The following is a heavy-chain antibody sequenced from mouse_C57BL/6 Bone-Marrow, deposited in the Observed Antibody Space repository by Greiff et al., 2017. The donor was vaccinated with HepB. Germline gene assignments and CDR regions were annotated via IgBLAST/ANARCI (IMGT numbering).Heavy chain of an antibody. Sequence: QVHVKQPGAELVMPGASVKLSCKASGYTFTSYWMHWVKQRPGQGLEWIGEIDPSDSYTNYNQKFKGKSTLTVDKSSSTAYMQLSSLTSEDSAVYYCASSYYYGSSHPYYFDYWGQGTTLTVSS. CDR1: GYTFTSYW. J-gene: IGHJ2*01. CDR2: IDPSDSYT. V-gene: IGHV1-69*01. D-gene: IGHD1-1*01. CDR3: ASSYYYGSSHPYYFDY.